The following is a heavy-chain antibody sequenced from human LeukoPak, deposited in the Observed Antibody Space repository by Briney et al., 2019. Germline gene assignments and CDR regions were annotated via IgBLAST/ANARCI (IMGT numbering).Heavy chain of an antibody. J-gene: IGHJ4*02. CDR1: GGSFSGYY. CDR2: INHSGST. CDR3: ASLYSSH. D-gene: IGHD6-19*01. Sequence: SETLSLTCAVYGGSFSGYYWSWIRQPPGKGLEWIGEINHSGSTNYNPSLKSRVTISVDTSKNQFSLKLSSVTAADTAVYYCASLYSSHWGQGTPVTVSS. V-gene: IGHV4-34*01.